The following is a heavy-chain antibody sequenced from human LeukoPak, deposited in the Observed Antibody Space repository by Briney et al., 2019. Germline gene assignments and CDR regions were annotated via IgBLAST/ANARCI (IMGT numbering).Heavy chain of an antibody. CDR3: ARDRDWGCSYCSY. J-gene: IGHJ4*02. Sequence: GGSLRLSCAASGFTFSSYGMHWVRQAPGKGLGCVAVIWFDGSNKYYADSVKGRFTISRDNSKNTLYLQMNSLRAEDTAVYYCARDRDWGCSYCSYWGQGTLVTVSS. CDR1: GFTFSSYG. CDR2: IWFDGSNK. V-gene: IGHV3-33*01. D-gene: IGHD7-27*01.